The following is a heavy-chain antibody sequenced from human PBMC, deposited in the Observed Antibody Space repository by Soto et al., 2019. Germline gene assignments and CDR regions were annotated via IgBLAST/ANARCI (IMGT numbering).Heavy chain of an antibody. CDR3: ARMGPYMDIVVVVAAPNDAFDI. CDR2: IKQDGSEK. V-gene: IGHV3-7*01. J-gene: IGHJ3*02. D-gene: IGHD2-15*01. Sequence: GGSLRLSCAASGFTFSSYWMSWVRQASGKGLEWVANIKQDGSEKYYVDSVKGRFTISRDNAKNSLYLQMNSLRAEDTAVYYCARMGPYMDIVVVVAAPNDAFDIWGQGTMVTVSS. CDR1: GFTFSSYW.